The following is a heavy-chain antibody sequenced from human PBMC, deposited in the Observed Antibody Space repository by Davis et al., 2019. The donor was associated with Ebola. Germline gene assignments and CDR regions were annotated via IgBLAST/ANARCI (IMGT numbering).Heavy chain of an antibody. CDR2: IRSKANSYAT. D-gene: IGHD5-18*01. J-gene: IGHJ6*03. CDR1: GFTFSGSA. Sequence: GESLKISCAASGFTFSGSAMHWVRQASGKGLEWVGRIRSKANSYATAYAASVKGRFTISRDDSKNTAYLQMNSLRAEDTAVYYCAKDGDVDTAMVIYYYYYMDVWGKGTTVTVSS. V-gene: IGHV3-73*01. CDR3: AKDGDVDTAMVIYYYYYMDV.